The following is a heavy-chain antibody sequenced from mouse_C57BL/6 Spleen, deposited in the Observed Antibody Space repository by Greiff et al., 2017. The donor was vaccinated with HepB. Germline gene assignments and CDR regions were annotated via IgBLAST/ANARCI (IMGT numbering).Heavy chain of an antibody. CDR2: ISNGGGST. CDR3: ARAPHYYGSSYDWDFDV. CDR1: GFTFSDYY. J-gene: IGHJ1*03. Sequence: EVMLVESGGGLVQPGGSLKLSCAASGFTFSDYYMYWVRQTPEKRLEWVAYISNGGGSTYYPATVKGRFTISRDNAKNTLYLQMSRLKSEDTAMYYCARAPHYYGSSYDWDFDVWGTGTTVTVSS. V-gene: IGHV5-12*01. D-gene: IGHD1-1*01.